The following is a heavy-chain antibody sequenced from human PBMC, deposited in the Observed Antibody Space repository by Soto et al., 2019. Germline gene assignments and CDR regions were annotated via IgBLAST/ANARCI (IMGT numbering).Heavy chain of an antibody. J-gene: IGHJ4*02. D-gene: IGHD3-10*01. Sequence: QVQLVQSGAEVKKPGSSVKVSCKASGGTFSSYAIRWVRQAPGQGLEWMGGIIPIFGTANYAQKFQGRVTITADKSTSTDYMELSSLRSEDTAVYYCAREGVTMVRGVRSGNDYWGQGTLVTVSS. CDR2: IIPIFGTA. CDR1: GGTFSSYA. CDR3: AREGVTMVRGVRSGNDY. V-gene: IGHV1-69*06.